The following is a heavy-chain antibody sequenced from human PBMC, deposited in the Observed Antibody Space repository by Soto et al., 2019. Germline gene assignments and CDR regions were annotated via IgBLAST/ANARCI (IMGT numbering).Heavy chain of an antibody. V-gene: IGHV4-59*13. CDR3: ARDSYDTTLPYYYGTDV. CDR1: GGSISSYY. D-gene: IGHD3-22*01. Sequence: SETLSLTCTVSGGSISSYYWSWIRQPPGKGLEWIGYIYYSGSTNYNPSLKSRVTISVDTSKNQFSLKLSSVTAADTAVYYCARDSYDTTLPYYYGTDVWGQGTTVPVYS. CDR2: IYYSGST. J-gene: IGHJ6*02.